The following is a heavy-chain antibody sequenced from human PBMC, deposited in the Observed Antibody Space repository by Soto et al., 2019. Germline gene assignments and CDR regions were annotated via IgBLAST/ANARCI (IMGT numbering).Heavy chain of an antibody. CDR3: ARDDVHCSGGRCYGVPMDV. J-gene: IGHJ6*03. D-gene: IGHD2-15*01. CDR2: IQSGGST. Sequence: SXAGXXXTXTSKXXXXVXQXXXXXLDGVSLIQSGGSTFYADSVKGRFSISRDNSKNTVYLXMNSLRAEDTAVYYCARDDVHCSGGRCYGVPMDVWGKGTTVTVSS. V-gene: IGHV3-66*01. CDR1: XXTXTSKX.